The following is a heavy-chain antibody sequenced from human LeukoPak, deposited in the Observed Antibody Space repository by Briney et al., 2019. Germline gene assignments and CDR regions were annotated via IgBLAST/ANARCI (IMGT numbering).Heavy chain of an antibody. CDR2: IYSGGST. CDR3: ARDRYGSGSQDYYYYGMDV. CDR1: GFTVSSNY. Sequence: PGGSLRLSCAASGFTVSSNYMSWVRQAPGKGLEWVSVIYSGGSTYYADSVKGRFTISRDNSKNTLHLQMNSLRAEDTAVYYCARDRYGSGSQDYYYYGMDVWGQGTTVTVSS. J-gene: IGHJ6*02. V-gene: IGHV3-53*01. D-gene: IGHD3-10*01.